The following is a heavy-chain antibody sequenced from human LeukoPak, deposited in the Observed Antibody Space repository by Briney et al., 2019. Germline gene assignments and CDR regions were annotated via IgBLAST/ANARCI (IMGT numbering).Heavy chain of an antibody. CDR1: GFTVSSNY. D-gene: IGHD1-1*01. Sequence: HPGGSLRLSCAASGFTVSSNYMSWVRQAPGKGLEWVSVIYSGGSTYYADSVKGRFTISRDNSKNTLYLQMNSLRAEDTAVYYCARGLVNRGPGPYNSRDYWGQGTLIIVSS. CDR2: IYSGGST. V-gene: IGHV3-66*01. J-gene: IGHJ4*02. CDR3: ARGLVNRGPGPYNSRDY.